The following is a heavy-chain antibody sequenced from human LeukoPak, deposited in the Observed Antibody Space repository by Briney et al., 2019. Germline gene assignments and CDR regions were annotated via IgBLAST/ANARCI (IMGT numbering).Heavy chain of an antibody. V-gene: IGHV4-39*02. CDR1: GGSISSSSYY. Sequence: SETLSLTRTVSGGSISSSSYYWGWIRQPPGKGLEWIGSIYYSGSTYYNPSLKSRVTISVDTSKNQFSLKLSSVTAADTAVYYCARDTMVRGVIIIRDAFDIWGQGTMVTVSS. CDR3: ARDTMVRGVIIIRDAFDI. CDR2: IYYSGST. D-gene: IGHD3-10*01. J-gene: IGHJ3*02.